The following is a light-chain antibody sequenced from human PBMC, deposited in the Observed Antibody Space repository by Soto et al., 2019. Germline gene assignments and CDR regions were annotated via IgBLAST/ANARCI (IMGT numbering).Light chain of an antibody. CDR1: SGDVGAYNY. V-gene: IGLV2-14*01. CDR2: DVS. J-gene: IGLJ1*01. CDR3: VSFTTISAHV. Sequence: QSALTQPASVSGSPGESNTISCTGPSGDVGAYNYVCWFQQHSDKAPTLSISDVSNRHSWVSNRFSGSKSGNAASLALYCLQAEDEADYFGVSFTTISAHVFGTATKVTV.